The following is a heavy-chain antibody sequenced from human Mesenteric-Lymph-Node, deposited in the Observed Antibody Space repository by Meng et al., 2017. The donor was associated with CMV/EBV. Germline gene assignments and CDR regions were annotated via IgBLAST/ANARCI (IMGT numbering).Heavy chain of an antibody. V-gene: IGHV5-51*01. CDR3: AMGSGSYSHYFDY. J-gene: IGHJ4*02. D-gene: IGHD3-10*01. CDR2: IYPGSSDT. CDR1: GYSLPGYL. Sequence: GSGYSLPGYLIGWVRQIPGKGLAWLGIIYPGSSDTSYCPSFQAQVTISADKSISTAYLQWSSLKASDTAMYYCAMGSGSYSHYFDYWGQGTLVTVSS.